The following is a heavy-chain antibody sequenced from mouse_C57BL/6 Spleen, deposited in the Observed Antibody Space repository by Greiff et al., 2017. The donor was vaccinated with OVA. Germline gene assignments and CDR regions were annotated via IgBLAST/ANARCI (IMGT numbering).Heavy chain of an antibody. CDR1: GYTFTSYW. CDR2: IDPSDSYT. D-gene: IGHD1-1*01. Sequence: QVQLQQPGAELVMPGASVKLSCKASGYTFTSYWMHWVKQRPGQGLEWIGEIDPSDSYTNYNQKLKGKSTLSVDKSSSTAYMQLSSLTSEDSAVYYCARDYGKRNFDYWGQGTTLTVSS. V-gene: IGHV1-69*01. J-gene: IGHJ2*01. CDR3: ARDYGKRNFDY.